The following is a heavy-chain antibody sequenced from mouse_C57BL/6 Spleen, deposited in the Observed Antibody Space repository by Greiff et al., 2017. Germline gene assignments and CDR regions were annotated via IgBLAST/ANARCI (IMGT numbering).Heavy chain of an antibody. D-gene: IGHD1-1*01. CDR1: GFNIKDYY. V-gene: IGHV14-2*01. Sequence: VQLKESGAELVKPGASVKLSCTASGFNIKDYYMHWVKQRTEQGLEWIGRIAPEDGGTKYATKFQGKATIPADTSSNTAYLQLSSLTSEDTAIYYCARSATVASYYFDYWGQGTILTVAS. CDR3: ARSATVASYYFDY. J-gene: IGHJ2*01. CDR2: IAPEDGGT.